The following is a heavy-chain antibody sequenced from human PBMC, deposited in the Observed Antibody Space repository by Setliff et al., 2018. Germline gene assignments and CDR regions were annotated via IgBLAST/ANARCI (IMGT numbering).Heavy chain of an antibody. CDR3: ARGEYTSLPSGVYYHMDV. Sequence: ASVKVSCKASGYTFSSYAMNWVRQAPGQGLEWMGWINTNTGNPTYAQGFTGRFVFSLDTSVSTTYLQISGLKAEETAVYYCARGEYTSLPSGVYYHMDVWGKGTTVTVS. J-gene: IGHJ6*03. D-gene: IGHD6-6*01. V-gene: IGHV7-4-1*02. CDR1: GYTFSSYA. CDR2: INTNTGNP.